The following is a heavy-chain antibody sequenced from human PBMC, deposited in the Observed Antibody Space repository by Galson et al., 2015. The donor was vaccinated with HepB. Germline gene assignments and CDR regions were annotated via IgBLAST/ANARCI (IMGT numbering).Heavy chain of an antibody. V-gene: IGHV3-21*01. CDR2: IDPNSLYI. CDR1: GFPFRNYS. J-gene: IGHJ4*02. D-gene: IGHD3-9*01. Sequence: SLRLSCAASGFPFRNYSLNWVRQPPGRGLQWVASIDPNSLYIFYADSVEGRFTISRDNAKNSLYLQMHSLRGDDTAIYYCAKEGSRIFWDLGDWGQGTLVTVSS. CDR3: AKEGSRIFWDLGD.